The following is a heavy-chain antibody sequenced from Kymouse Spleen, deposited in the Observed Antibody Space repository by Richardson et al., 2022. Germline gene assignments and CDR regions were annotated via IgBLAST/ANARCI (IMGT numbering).Heavy chain of an antibody. CDR2: ISGSGGST. CDR1: GFTFSSYA. V-gene: IGHV3-23*04. D-gene: IGHD1-20*01,IGHD1-7*01. J-gene: IGHJ6*02. Sequence: EVQLVESGGGLVQPGGSLRLSCAASGFTFSSYAMSWVRQAPGKGLEWVSAISGSGGSTYYADSVKGRFTISRDNSKNTLYLQMNSLRAEDTAVYYCAKDRYNWNPYYYYYYGMDVWGQGTTVTVSS. CDR3: AKDRYNWNPYYYYYYGMDV.